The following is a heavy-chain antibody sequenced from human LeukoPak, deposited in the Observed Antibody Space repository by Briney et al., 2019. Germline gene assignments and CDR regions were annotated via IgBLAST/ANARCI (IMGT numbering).Heavy chain of an antibody. CDR1: GFSISSSTSY. CDR2: VSSTGAAST. J-gene: IGHJ4*02. Sequence: SETLSLTCSVSGFSISSSTSYWGWIRRPPGKGLEWIASVSSTGAASTYYNPSLKSRVTISIFSSKNQFSLKLDSVTAADTAVYYCARDRHWTNDWVFDYWGQGTLVTVSS. CDR3: ARDRHWTNDWVFDY. V-gene: IGHV4-39*07. D-gene: IGHD1/OR15-1a*01.